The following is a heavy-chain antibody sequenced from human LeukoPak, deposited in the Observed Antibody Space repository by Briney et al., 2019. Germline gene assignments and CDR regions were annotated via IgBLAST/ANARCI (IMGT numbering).Heavy chain of an antibody. CDR1: GGSLSRSNYF. Sequence: SETLSLTCSVSGGSLSRSNYFWAWIRQPRGKGLEYRGSIYYTGTTYPNPSLKSRVTISVDTSRSQFSLSLTSVSAADTAVYYCARRRYDPAGFCFDALDVWGHGTMVTVSS. J-gene: IGHJ3*01. CDR3: ARRRYDPAGFCFDALDV. V-gene: IGHV4-39*01. CDR2: IYYTGTT. D-gene: IGHD6-13*01.